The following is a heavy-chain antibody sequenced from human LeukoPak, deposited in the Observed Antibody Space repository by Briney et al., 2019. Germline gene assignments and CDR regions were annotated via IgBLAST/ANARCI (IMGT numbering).Heavy chain of an antibody. J-gene: IGHJ6*02. CDR3: ARTPVVTVAIRDYYGMEL. Sequence: KPSETLSLTCGVYGGSFSGHYWNWIRQPPGRGLEWIGEIHHGGSTNYNPSLKSRVTISPDTSKNQFSLHLTSVTAADTAVYYCARTPVVTVAIRDYYGMELWGQGSTVTVSS. D-gene: IGHD2-2*01. CDR1: GGSFSGHY. V-gene: IGHV4-34*01. CDR2: IHHGGST.